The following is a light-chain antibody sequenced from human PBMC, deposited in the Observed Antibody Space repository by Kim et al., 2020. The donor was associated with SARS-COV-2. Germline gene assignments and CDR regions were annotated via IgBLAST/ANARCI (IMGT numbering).Light chain of an antibody. CDR1: QDINIW. CDR3: QQYNSYPYT. V-gene: IGKV1-5*03. J-gene: IGKJ2*01. Sequence: DIQMTQSPSTLSASVGDRVTITCRASQDINIWMAWYQKKPGKAPKLLIYKASRLESGVPSRFSGTVSGTEFTLTISSLQPDDVATYYCQQYNSYPYTFGQGTKLEI. CDR2: KAS.